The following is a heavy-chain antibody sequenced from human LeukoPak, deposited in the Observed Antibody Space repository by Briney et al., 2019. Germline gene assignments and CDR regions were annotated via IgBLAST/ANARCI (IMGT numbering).Heavy chain of an antibody. D-gene: IGHD2-21*01. Sequence: AGESLKISCKGSGYSFTSYWIGWVRQMPGKGLEWMGIIYPGDSDTRYSPSFQGQVTISADKSISTAYLQWSSLKASDTAMYYCARQAYKVYCGGDCSIIDYWGQGTLVTVSS. CDR3: ARQAYKVYCGGDCSIIDY. V-gene: IGHV5-51*01. CDR1: GYSFTSYW. J-gene: IGHJ4*02. CDR2: IYPGDSDT.